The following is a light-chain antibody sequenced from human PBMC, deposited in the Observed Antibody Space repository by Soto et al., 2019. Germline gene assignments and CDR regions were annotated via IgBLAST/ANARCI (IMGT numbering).Light chain of an antibody. CDR1: QGISSY. J-gene: IGKJ1*01. Sequence: AIRMTQSPSSLSASTGDRVTITCRASQGISSYLAWYQQKPGKAPKLLIYAASTLQSGVPSRFSGSGSGTEFTLTISSLQPEDFATYYCRQYDSFSVTFGQGTKVDIK. CDR2: AAS. CDR3: RQYDSFSVT. V-gene: IGKV1-8*01.